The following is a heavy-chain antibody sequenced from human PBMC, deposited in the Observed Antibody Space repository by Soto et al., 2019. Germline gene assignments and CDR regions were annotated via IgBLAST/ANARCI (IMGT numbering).Heavy chain of an antibody. Sequence: SQTLSLTCAISGDSVSSDTAAWNWIRQSPSRGLEWLGRTYYRSKWYNDYAVSVKSRITLNPDTSKNQFSLQLNSLTPEDTAVYYCAREKEYTSSSGMDVWGQGITVTVSS. CDR2: TYYRSKWYN. V-gene: IGHV6-1*01. CDR3: AREKEYTSSSGMDV. J-gene: IGHJ6*02. CDR1: GDSVSSDTAA. D-gene: IGHD6-6*01.